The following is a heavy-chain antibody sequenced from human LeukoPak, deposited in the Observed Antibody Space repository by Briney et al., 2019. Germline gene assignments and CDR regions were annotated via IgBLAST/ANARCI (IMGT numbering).Heavy chain of an antibody. V-gene: IGHV3-23*01. CDR1: GFTFSSYA. J-gene: IGHJ4*02. Sequence: GGPLILSCAASGFTFSSYAMSWVRQAPGKGLEWVSAISGSGGSTYYADSVKGRFTISRDNAKNSLYLQMNSLRAEDTAVYFCARDGVAPGIYFDHWGQGTLGTVSS. CDR2: ISGSGGST. D-gene: IGHD5-24*01. CDR3: ARDGVAPGIYFDH.